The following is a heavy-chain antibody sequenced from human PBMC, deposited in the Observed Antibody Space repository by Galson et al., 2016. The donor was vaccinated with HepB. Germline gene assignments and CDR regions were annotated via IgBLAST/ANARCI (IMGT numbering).Heavy chain of an antibody. CDR1: GAFISSHY. J-gene: IGHJ4*02. CDR2: IYYSGST. Sequence: ETLSLTCTVSGAFISSHYWGWIRQPPGKGLEWIGYIYYSGSTIYNSSLESRVTISIDTSKNQFSLKLNSVTAADTAIYYCARDTMVRGLDNWGQGTLVTVSS. D-gene: IGHD3-10*01. CDR3: ARDTMVRGLDN. V-gene: IGHV4-59*11.